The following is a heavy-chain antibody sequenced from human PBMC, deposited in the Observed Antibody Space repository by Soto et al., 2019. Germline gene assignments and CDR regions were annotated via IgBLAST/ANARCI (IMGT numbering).Heavy chain of an antibody. CDR2: INPSGGST. V-gene: IGHV1-46*01. CDR1: GYTFTSYY. Sequence: GASVKVSFKASGYTFTSYYMHWVRQAPGQGLEWMGIINPSGGSTSYAQKFQGRVTMTRDTSTSTVYMELSNLRSEDTAVYYCARGWFGAVAGPYYFDYWGQGTLVTVSS. CDR3: ARGWFGAVAGPYYFDY. J-gene: IGHJ4*02. D-gene: IGHD6-19*01.